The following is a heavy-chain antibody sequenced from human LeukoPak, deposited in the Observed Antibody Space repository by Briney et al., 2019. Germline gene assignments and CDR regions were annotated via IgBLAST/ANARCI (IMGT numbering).Heavy chain of an antibody. D-gene: IGHD3-3*01. Sequence: ASVKVSCKASGYTFTSYDINWVRQATGRGLEWMGWMNPNSGNTGYAQKFQGRVTMTRNTSISTAYMELSSLRSEDTAVYYCARIPPGVFGVVPWYGMDVWGQGTTVTVSS. V-gene: IGHV1-8*01. J-gene: IGHJ6*02. CDR1: GYTFTSYD. CDR3: ARIPPGVFGVVPWYGMDV. CDR2: MNPNSGNT.